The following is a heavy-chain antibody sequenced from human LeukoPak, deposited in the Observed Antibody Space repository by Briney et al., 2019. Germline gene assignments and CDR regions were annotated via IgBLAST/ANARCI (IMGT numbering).Heavy chain of an antibody. CDR3: ARIMVRGVSDY. V-gene: IGHV4-59*01. CDR1: GGSISPYY. CDR2: IYYSGST. Sequence: SETLSLTCTVSGGSISPYYWSWIRQPPGKGLEWIGYIYYSGSTNYNPSLKSRVTISVDTSKNQFSLKLSSVTAADTAVYYCARIMVRGVSDYWGQGTLVTVSS. D-gene: IGHD3-10*01. J-gene: IGHJ4*02.